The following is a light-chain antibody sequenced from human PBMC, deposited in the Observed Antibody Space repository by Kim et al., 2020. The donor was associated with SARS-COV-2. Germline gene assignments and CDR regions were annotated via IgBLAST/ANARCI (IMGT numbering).Light chain of an antibody. Sequence: ELTQPPSASGTPGQRVTISCTGGSSIIGSKYVYWYQQFPGTAPKLVMFRNTQRPSGVPDRFSGSNSGTSASLAIIGLRSEDEADYYCAVWDDSLRGWVFCGGTQLTVL. CDR1: SSIIGSKY. J-gene: IGLJ3*02. CDR3: AVWDDSLRGWV. CDR2: RNT. V-gene: IGLV1-47*01.